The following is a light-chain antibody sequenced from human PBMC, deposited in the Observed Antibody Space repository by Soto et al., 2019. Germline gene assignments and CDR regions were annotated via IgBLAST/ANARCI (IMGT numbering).Light chain of an antibody. CDR3: SSYTSSSTLHYV. V-gene: IGLV2-14*01. CDR2: DVS. J-gene: IGLJ1*01. CDR1: SSDVGGYNY. Sequence: QTVLTQPASASGSPGQSITISCTGTSSDVGGYNYVSWYQQHPGKAPKLMIYDVSNRPSGVSNRFSGSKSGNTASLTISGLQAEDEADYYCSSYTSSSTLHYVFGTGTKVTVL.